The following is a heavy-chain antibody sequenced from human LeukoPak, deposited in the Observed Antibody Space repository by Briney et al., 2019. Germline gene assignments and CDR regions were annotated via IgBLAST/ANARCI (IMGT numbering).Heavy chain of an antibody. Sequence: GGSLRLSCAASGFTFSDYYMSWIRQAPGKGLEWVSYISSSSSYTNYADSVKGRFTISRDNAKNSLYLQMNSLRAEDTAVYYCARDFMVRGVILKKPHYGMDVWGNGTTVTVSS. CDR3: ARDFMVRGVILKKPHYGMDV. CDR1: GFTFSDYY. D-gene: IGHD3-10*01. J-gene: IGHJ6*04. V-gene: IGHV3-11*06. CDR2: ISSSSSYT.